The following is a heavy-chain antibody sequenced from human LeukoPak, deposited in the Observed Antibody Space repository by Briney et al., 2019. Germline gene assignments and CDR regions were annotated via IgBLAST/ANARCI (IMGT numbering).Heavy chain of an antibody. CDR1: GFTFSNAW. D-gene: IGHD3-22*01. CDR2: IKSKTDGGAT. V-gene: IGHV3-15*07. CDR3: TTVPGDSSGYTPH. Sequence: GGSLRLSCAASGFTFSNAWMNWVRQAPGKGLEWVGRIKSKTDGGATDYAAPVKGRFTISRDDSKNTLYLQMNSLKTEDTAVYYCTTVPGDSSGYTPHWGQGTLVTVSS. J-gene: IGHJ4*02.